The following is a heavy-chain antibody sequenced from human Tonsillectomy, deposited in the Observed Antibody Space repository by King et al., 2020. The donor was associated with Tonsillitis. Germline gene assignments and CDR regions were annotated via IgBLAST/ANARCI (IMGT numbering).Heavy chain of an antibody. D-gene: IGHD3-3*01. V-gene: IGHV3-21*01. CDR3: ASRSNLWSGYYKDAFDI. CDR1: GFTFSSYS. J-gene: IGHJ3*02. Sequence: EVQLVESGGGLVKPGGSLRLSCAASGFTFSSYSMNWVRQAPGKGLEWVSSISSSSSYIYYADSVKGRFTISRDNAKNSLYLQMNSLRAEDTAVYYCASRSNLWSGYYKDAFDIWGQGTMVTVSS. CDR2: ISSSSSYI.